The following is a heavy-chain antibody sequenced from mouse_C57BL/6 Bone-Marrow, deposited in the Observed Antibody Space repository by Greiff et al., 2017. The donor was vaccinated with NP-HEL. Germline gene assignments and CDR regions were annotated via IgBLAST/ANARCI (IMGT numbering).Heavy chain of an antibody. J-gene: IGHJ3*01. CDR1: GYTFTEYT. V-gene: IGHV1-62-2*01. CDR2: FYPGSGSI. CDR3: ARHGHYYDYDVWLAY. Sequence: QVQLKESGAELVKPGASVKLSCKASGYTFTEYTIHCVTQRSGQGLEWIGWFYPGSGSIKYNEKFKDKATLTADKSSSTVYMELSRLTSEDSAVYFCARHGHYYDYDVWLAYWGQGTLVTVSA. D-gene: IGHD2-4*01.